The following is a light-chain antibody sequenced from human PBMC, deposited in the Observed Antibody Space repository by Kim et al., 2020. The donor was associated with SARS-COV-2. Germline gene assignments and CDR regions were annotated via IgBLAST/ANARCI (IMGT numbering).Light chain of an antibody. CDR3: QQSYSTPRT. J-gene: IGKJ1*01. V-gene: IGKV1-39*01. CDR1: QSIRSY. Sequence: ASVGDRVTITCRASQSIRSYLNWYQQKPGKAPKLLIYAASSLQSGVPSRFSGSGSGTDFTLTISSLQPEDFATYYCQQSYSTPRTFGQGTKVDIK. CDR2: AAS.